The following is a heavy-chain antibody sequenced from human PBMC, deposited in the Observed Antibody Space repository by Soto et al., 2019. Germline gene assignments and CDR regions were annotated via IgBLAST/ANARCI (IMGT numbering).Heavy chain of an antibody. V-gene: IGHV3-30*18. CDR3: AKDPMTTVPTGLLYKWFDP. J-gene: IGHJ5*02. CDR2: ISYDETNK. CDR1: GFTFRSYG. Sequence: QVQLVESGGGVVQPGRSLRLSCAASGFTFRSYGMHWVRQAPGKGLEWVAVISYDETNKFYLDSVKGRFTICRDISKNTLYLQKNSLRPEDTAVYYCAKDPMTTVPTGLLYKWFDPWGQRALVTDSS. D-gene: IGHD4-17*01.